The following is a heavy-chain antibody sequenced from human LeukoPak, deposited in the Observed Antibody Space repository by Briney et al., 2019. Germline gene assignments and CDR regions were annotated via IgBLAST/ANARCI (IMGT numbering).Heavy chain of an antibody. D-gene: IGHD5-12*01. V-gene: IGHV4-30-2*01. J-gene: IGHJ3*02. CDR1: GGSISSGGYS. CDR3: ASGNTGYDRDSFDI. CDR2: IYHSVST. Sequence: SQTLSLTCAVSGGSISSGGYSWSWVRQPRGEGREWVGYIYHSVSTYYNPSLQSRVTISLDRSKNQFSLKLSSMTAADTAVYYCASGNTGYDRDSFDIWGQGTMVTVSS.